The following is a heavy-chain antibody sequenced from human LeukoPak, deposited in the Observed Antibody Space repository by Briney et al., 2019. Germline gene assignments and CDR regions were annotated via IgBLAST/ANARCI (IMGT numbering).Heavy chain of an antibody. CDR1: GGSFSGYY. V-gene: IGHV4-34*01. Sequence: PSETLSLTCAVYGGSFSGYYWSWIRQPPGKGLEWIGEINHSGSTNYNPSLKSRVTISVDTSKNQFSLKLSSVTAADTAVYYCARGGGDYYDSSGKIDYWGQGTLVTVSS. D-gene: IGHD3-22*01. CDR3: ARGGGDYYDSSGKIDY. J-gene: IGHJ4*02. CDR2: INHSGST.